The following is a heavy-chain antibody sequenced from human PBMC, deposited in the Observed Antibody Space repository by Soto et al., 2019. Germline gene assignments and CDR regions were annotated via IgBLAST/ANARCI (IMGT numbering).Heavy chain of an antibody. Sequence: QVQLQESGPGLVKPSQTLSLSCTVSGGSISSAAYYWGWIRQHPGKRLEWIGYISNSLRTYYTPSLTSRVIISADTSKNQFSLNLTSVTAADAAVYFCAREYTYGSNFFDCWGQGATVTVSS. CDR3: AREYTYGSNFFDC. J-gene: IGHJ4*02. D-gene: IGHD5-18*01. V-gene: IGHV4-31*03. CDR2: ISNSLRT. CDR1: GGSISSAAYY.